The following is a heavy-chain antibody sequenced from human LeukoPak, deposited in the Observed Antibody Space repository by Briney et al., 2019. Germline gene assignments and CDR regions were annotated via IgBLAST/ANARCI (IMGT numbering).Heavy chain of an antibody. CDR2: ISPYNGNT. V-gene: IGHV1-18*01. CDR3: AKSGGHGYNHFDY. D-gene: IGHD5-24*01. J-gene: IGHJ4*02. Sequence: ASVKVSCKASGGTFSSYAISWVRQAPGQGLEWMGWISPYNGNTKYAQKFQGRVTMTTDTSTSTAYMELRSLRSDDTAVYYCAKSGGHGYNHFDYWGQGTLVTVSS. CDR1: GGTFSSYA.